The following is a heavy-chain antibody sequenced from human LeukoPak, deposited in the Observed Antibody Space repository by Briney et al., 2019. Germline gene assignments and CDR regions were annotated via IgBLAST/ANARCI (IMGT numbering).Heavy chain of an antibody. CDR2: INHSGST. CDR3: ARAGIAARRRYYYYMDV. J-gene: IGHJ6*03. V-gene: IGHV4-34*01. Sequence: PSETLSLTCAVYGGSFSGYYWSWIRQPPGKGLEWIGEINHSGSTNYNPSLKSRVTISVDTSKNQFSLKLSSVTAADTAVYYCARAGIAARRRYYYYMDVWGKGTTVTVSS. CDR1: GGSFSGYY. D-gene: IGHD6-6*01.